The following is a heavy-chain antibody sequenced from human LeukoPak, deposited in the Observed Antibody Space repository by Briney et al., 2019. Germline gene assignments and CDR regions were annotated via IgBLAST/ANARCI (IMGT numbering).Heavy chain of an antibody. V-gene: IGHV3-30*02. CDR2: IRYDGSNK. J-gene: IGHJ3*02. Sequence: GGSLRLSCAASGFTFSSYEMNWVRQAPGKGLEWVAFIRYDGSNKYYADSVKGRFTISRDNSKNTLYLQMNSLRAEDTAVYYCAKVGDYNPGIWGQGTMVTVSS. CDR1: GFTFSSYE. CDR3: AKVGDYNPGI. D-gene: IGHD4-17*01.